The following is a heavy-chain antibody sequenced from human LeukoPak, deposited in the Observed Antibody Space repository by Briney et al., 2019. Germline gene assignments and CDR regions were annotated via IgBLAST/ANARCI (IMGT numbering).Heavy chain of an antibody. CDR2: ISAYNGNT. V-gene: IGHV1-18*01. J-gene: IGHJ4*02. D-gene: IGHD1-1*01. CDR1: GYTFTSYG. CDR3: ARAANWNSLDY. Sequence: ASVKVSCKASGYTFTSYGISWVRRAPGQGLEWMGWISAYNGNTNYAQKLQGRVTMTTETSKSTAYMELRSLSSDDTDVYYCARAANWNSLDYWGQGTLVTVSS.